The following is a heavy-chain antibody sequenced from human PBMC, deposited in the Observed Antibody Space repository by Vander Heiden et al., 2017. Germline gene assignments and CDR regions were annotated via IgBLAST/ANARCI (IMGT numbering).Heavy chain of an antibody. J-gene: IGHJ5*02. CDR3: AKQGSGPGTLDWFDP. CDR1: GCTFSSYA. Sequence: EVQLLESGGGLVQPGGSLRLSCAASGCTFSSYAMSWVRQAPGKGLEWVSAISGSGTTTYYADSVKGRFTISRDNSKNALYLQMNSLSAEDTAVYYCAKQGSGPGTLDWFDPWGQGTLVTVSS. D-gene: IGHD6-13*01. V-gene: IGHV3-23*01. CDR2: ISGSGTTT.